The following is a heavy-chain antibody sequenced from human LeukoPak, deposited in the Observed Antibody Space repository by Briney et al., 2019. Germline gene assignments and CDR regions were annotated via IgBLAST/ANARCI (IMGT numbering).Heavy chain of an antibody. V-gene: IGHV1-18*01. D-gene: IGHD1-14*01. CDR3: ARRKYYYGMDV. CDR2: ISAYNGNT. CDR1: GYTFTSYG. Sequence: RASVKGSCKASGYTFTSYGISWVRQAHGQGLEWMGWISAYNGNTNYAQKLQGRVTMTTDTSTSTAYMELRSLRSDDTAVYYCARRKYYYGMDVWGQGTTVTVSS. J-gene: IGHJ6*02.